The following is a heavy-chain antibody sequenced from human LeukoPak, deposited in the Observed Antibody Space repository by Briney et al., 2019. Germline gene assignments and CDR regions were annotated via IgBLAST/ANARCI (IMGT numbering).Heavy chain of an antibody. CDR1: GGSISSYY. J-gene: IGHJ4*02. CDR3: ARADYGDYVTFDY. CDR2: IYYIGRT. D-gene: IGHD4-17*01. Sequence: SETLSLTCTVSGGSISSYYWTWIRQPPGKGLEWIGYIYYIGRTNYNPSLKSRVTISVDMSKNQFSLKLSSVTAADTAVYYCARADYGDYVTFDYWGQGTLVTVSS. V-gene: IGHV4-59*01.